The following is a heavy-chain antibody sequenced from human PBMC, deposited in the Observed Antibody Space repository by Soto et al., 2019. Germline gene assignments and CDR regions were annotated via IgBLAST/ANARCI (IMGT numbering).Heavy chain of an antibody. CDR2: ISYTGSTI. J-gene: IGHJ4*02. D-gene: IGHD6-19*01. Sequence: PGGSLRLSCAASGFTFSNYEMNWVRQTPGKGLEWVSYISYTGSTIYYADSVRGRLTISRDNSKNSLYLQMNSLRAEDTAVYYSARGLRIYSGRSGIHYWGQGTLVTVSS. V-gene: IGHV3-48*03. CDR3: ARGLRIYSGRSGIHY. CDR1: GFTFSNYE.